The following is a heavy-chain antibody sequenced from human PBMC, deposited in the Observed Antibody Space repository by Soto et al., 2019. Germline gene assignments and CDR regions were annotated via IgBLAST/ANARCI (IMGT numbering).Heavy chain of an antibody. CDR3: AREDDGGDSLDV. V-gene: IGHV4-30-4*08. CDR1: GDSISLDYYH. D-gene: IGHD2-21*02. J-gene: IGHJ6*02. CDR2: IHHSGSI. Sequence: PSETLSLTCTVSGDSISLDYYHWTWIRQSPGKGLEWIGYIHHSGSILYDPSLKSRVTISVDTSKNQFSLHLTSVTAADTAVYFCAREDDGGDSLDVWGQGTTVTVSS.